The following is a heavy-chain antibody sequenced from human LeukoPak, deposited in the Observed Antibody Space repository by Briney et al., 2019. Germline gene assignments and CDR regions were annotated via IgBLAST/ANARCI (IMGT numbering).Heavy chain of an antibody. D-gene: IGHD6-19*01. Sequence: GGSLRLSCAASGFAASGFTFSTFGMHWVRQAPGKGLEWVAFIRYDGSNKYYADSVKGRFTISRDNSKNTLYLQMNSLRAEDTAVYYCAKDKWLAPDYWGQGTLVTVSS. V-gene: IGHV3-30*02. CDR1: GFTFSTFG. CDR2: IRYDGSNK. J-gene: IGHJ4*02. CDR3: AKDKWLAPDY.